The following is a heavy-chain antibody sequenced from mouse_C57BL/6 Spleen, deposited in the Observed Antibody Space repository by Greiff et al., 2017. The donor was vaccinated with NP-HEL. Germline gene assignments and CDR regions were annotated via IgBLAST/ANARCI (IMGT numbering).Heavy chain of an antibody. Sequence: QVQLQQPGAELVRPGSSVKLSCKASGYTFTSYWMHWVKQRPIQGLEWIGNIDPSDSETPYNQKFKDKATLTVDKSSSTAYMQLSSLTSEDSAVYYCARGYGNYPYWYFDVWGTGTTVTVSS. CDR3: ARGYGNYPYWYFDV. V-gene: IGHV1-52*01. CDR2: IDPSDSET. CDR1: GYTFTSYW. D-gene: IGHD2-1*01. J-gene: IGHJ1*03.